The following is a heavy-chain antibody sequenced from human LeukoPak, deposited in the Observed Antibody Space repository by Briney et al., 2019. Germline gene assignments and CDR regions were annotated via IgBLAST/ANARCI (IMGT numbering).Heavy chain of an antibody. J-gene: IGHJ4*02. Sequence: GGSLRLSCAASGFTFDDYAMHWVRQAPGKGLEWVSGISWNSGSIGYADSVKGRFTISRDNAKNSLNTEQGRAPWRGDICWLECQAWPQILNVSCLLSLPSADLGWGFCPAVIYWGQGTLVTVSS. CDR3: CQAWPQILNVSCLLSLPSADLGWGFCPAVIY. V-gene: IGHV3-9*01. D-gene: IGHD3-10*01. CDR2: ISWNSGSI. CDR1: GFTFDDYA.